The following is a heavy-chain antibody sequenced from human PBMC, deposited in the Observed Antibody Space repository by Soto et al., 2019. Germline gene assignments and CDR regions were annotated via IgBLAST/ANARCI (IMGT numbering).Heavy chain of an antibody. J-gene: IGHJ4*02. V-gene: IGHV3-53*01. Sequence: EVQLVESGGGLIQPGGSLRLSCAASGFTVSSNYMSWVRQAPGKALEWVSVIYSGGSTYYADSVKGRFTISRDNSKNSLYLQMNRLRAEDTAVYYCARDYGSGIFDYWGQGTLVTVSS. CDR3: ARDYGSGIFDY. CDR1: GFTVSSNY. D-gene: IGHD3-10*01. CDR2: IYSGGST.